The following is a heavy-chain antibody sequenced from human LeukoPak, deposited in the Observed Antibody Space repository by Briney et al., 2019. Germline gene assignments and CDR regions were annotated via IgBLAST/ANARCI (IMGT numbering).Heavy chain of an antibody. CDR1: GFTVSSNY. CDR2: IYSGGST. CDR3: ARAKIGYSYLIDY. J-gene: IGHJ4*02. V-gene: IGHV3-66*01. Sequence: PGGSLRLSCAASGFTVSSNYMSWVRQTPGKGLEWASVIYSGGSTYYADSVKGRFTISRDNSKNTLFLQMNSLTVEDTAVYYCARAKIGYSYLIDYWGQGTLVTVSS. D-gene: IGHD5-18*01.